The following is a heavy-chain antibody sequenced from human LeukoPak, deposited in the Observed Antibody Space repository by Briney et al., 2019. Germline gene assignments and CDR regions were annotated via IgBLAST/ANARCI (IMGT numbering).Heavy chain of an antibody. CDR2: IRSKAYGGTT. CDR1: GFTFGDYA. D-gene: IGHD6-13*01. J-gene: IGHJ4*02. CDR3: TRRSAAGTVVYFDY. V-gene: IGHV3-49*04. Sequence: GGSLRLSCTASGFTFGDYAMSWVRQAPGEGLEWVGFIRSKAYGGTTEYAASVKGRFTISRDDSKSIAYLQMNSLKTEDTAVYYCTRRSAAGTVVYFDYWGQGTLVTVSS.